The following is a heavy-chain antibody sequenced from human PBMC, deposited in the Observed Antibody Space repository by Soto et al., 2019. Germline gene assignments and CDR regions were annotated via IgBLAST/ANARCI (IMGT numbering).Heavy chain of an antibody. CDR2: ISNDETKK. J-gene: IGHJ4*02. V-gene: IGHV3-30-3*01. CDR3: ARSIAVAGLDY. CDR1: GFFFNTYA. Sequence: GGSLRLSCAASGFFFNTYAVHWVRQAPGKGLEWVAVISNDETKKYFADSVKGRVPISRDSSKNTVYLQMDSLRAEDTAVYYCARSIAVAGLDYWGPGALVTVSS. D-gene: IGHD6-19*01.